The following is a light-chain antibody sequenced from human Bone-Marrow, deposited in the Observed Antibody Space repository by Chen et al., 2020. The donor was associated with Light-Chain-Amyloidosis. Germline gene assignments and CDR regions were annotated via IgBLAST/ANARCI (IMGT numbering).Light chain of an antibody. V-gene: IGKV3-20*01. Sequence: EIVWTQSPGTLSLSPGERATLSCRASQSVSGSYLAWYQHKPGKAPRLLIYAASGRATGLPDRFRGSGSGTDFTLTISRLEPEDFAVYYCQQYVSSPRTFGQGTKVEIK. CDR1: QSVSGSY. CDR2: AAS. J-gene: IGKJ1*01. CDR3: QQYVSSPRT.